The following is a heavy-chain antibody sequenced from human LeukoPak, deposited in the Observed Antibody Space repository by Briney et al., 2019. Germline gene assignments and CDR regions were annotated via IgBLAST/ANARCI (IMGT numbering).Heavy chain of an antibody. CDR3: ATDHYLVWGSGNYYN. Sequence: EASVKVSCKASGGTFSRYAISWVRQAPGQGLEWMGGIIPIFGTANYAQKFQGRVTITTDESTSTAYMELSSLRSEDTAVYYCATDHYLVWGSGNYYNWGQGTLVTVSS. J-gene: IGHJ4*02. CDR2: IIPIFGTA. D-gene: IGHD3-10*01. CDR1: GGTFSRYA. V-gene: IGHV1-69*05.